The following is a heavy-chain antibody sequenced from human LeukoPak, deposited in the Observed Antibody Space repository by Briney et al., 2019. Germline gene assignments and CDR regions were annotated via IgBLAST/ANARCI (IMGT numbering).Heavy chain of an antibody. CDR2: IGTSSTTI. J-gene: IGHJ4*02. Sequence: PGGSLRLSCAASGFTFSSYTMNWVRRPPGKGLEWVSNIGTSSTTIYYANSVKGRFTISRDNSKNTLYLQMNSLRAEDTAVYYCAKDAVGSLMVRGSRGLLDYWGQGTLVTVSS. V-gene: IGHV3-48*01. D-gene: IGHD3-10*01. CDR1: GFTFSSYT. CDR3: AKDAVGSLMVRGSRGLLDY.